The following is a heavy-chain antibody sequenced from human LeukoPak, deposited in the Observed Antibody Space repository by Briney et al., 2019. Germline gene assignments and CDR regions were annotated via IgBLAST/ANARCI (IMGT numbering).Heavy chain of an antibody. Sequence: GGSLRLSCAASGFTFSSYAVSWVRQAPGKGLEWVSTISVSGGSTYYADSVKGRFTISRDNSKNMLYLQMNSLRAEDTAVYYCAKDPNYYDSSGNDYWGQGTLVTVSS. D-gene: IGHD3-22*01. J-gene: IGHJ4*02. V-gene: IGHV3-23*01. CDR2: ISVSGGST. CDR3: AKDPNYYDSSGNDY. CDR1: GFTFSSYA.